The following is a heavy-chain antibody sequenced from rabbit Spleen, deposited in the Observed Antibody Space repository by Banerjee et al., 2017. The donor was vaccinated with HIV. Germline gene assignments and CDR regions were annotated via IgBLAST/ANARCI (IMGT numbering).Heavy chain of an antibody. D-gene: IGHD8-1*01. J-gene: IGHJ6*01. Sequence: QSLEESGGDLVKPGASLTLTCTASRFSFSSSSYISWVRQAPGKGLEWIACIYTGSIDSTVYASWAKGRFTISKTSSTTVTLQMTSLTAADTATYFCARDTASSFSSYGMDLWAQGPSSPS. CDR3: ARDTASSFSSYGMDL. V-gene: IGHV1S40*01. CDR2: IYTGSIDST. CDR1: RFSFSSSSY.